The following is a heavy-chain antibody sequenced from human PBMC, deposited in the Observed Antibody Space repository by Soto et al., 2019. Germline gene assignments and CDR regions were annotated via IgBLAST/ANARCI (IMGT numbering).Heavy chain of an antibody. CDR1: GFSLTTYGVG. D-gene: IGHD3-10*01. J-gene: IGHJ4*02. CDR2: IYWDDDK. CDR3: THTVRVTRGVYYFDY. V-gene: IGHV2-5*02. Sequence: QITLKESGPTLVQPTQTLTLTCTFSGFSLTTYGVGVGWIRQPPGQALEWLALIYWDDDKRYSPSLESRLTIXXDXSXXQVVLTMTNMDPVDTATYYCTHTVRVTRGVYYFDYWGQGTLVTVSS.